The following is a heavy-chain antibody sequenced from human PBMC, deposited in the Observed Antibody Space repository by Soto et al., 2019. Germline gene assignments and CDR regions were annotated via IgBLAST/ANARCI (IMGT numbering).Heavy chain of an antibody. CDR2: IYDNGIT. CDR3: ARTYDSNGYANEFDS. CDR1: GRSITSYY. V-gene: IGHV4-59*12. D-gene: IGHD3-22*01. J-gene: IGHJ4*02. Sequence: QVVLQESGPGLVKPSETLSLTCSVSGRSITSYYWSWVRQPPGKGLEWIGYIYDNGITSQNTSLKCRVTMTADTSQNQFSLTLTSVTGADTAVYYCARTYDSNGYANEFDSWGQGILVTVTS.